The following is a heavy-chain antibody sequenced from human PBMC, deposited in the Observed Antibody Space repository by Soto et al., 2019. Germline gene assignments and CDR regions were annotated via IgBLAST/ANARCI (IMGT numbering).Heavy chain of an antibody. Sequence: PGGSLRLSCAASGFTFSSYAMSWVRQAPEKGLEWVSAISGSGGSTYYADSVKGRFTISRDNSKNTLYLQMNSLRAEDTAVYYCAKDLLMRFLEWLLPEDYGMDVWGQGTTVTVSS. CDR1: GFTFSSYA. V-gene: IGHV3-23*01. CDR2: ISGSGGST. CDR3: AKDLLMRFLEWLLPEDYGMDV. D-gene: IGHD3-3*01. J-gene: IGHJ6*02.